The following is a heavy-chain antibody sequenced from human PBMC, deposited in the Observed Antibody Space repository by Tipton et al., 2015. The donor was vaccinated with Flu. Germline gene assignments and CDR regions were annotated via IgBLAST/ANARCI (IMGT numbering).Heavy chain of an antibody. CDR2: IYHSGNT. V-gene: IGHV4-30-4*01. D-gene: IGHD3-22*01. J-gene: IGHJ5*02. CDR1: GGSISSGDYY. Sequence: TPSLTCTISGGSISSGDYYWSWIRQSPGKGPEWLGYIYHSGNTYYNPSLNSRITISVDPATNQISLQQSSVTAADTAVYYSARVANYYDNGIDTWGQGTLVTVSS. CDR3: ARVANYYDNGIDT.